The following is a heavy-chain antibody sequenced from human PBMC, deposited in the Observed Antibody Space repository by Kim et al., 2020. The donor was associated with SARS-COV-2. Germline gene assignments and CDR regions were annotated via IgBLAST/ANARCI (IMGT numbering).Heavy chain of an antibody. CDR2: ISGSGGST. Sequence: GGSLRLSCAASGFTFSSYAMSWVRQAPGKGLEWVSAISGSGGSTYYADSVKGRFTISRDNSKNTLYLQMNSLRAEDTAVYYCAKGSAVLRFLEWLSPQADYWGQGTLVTVSS. V-gene: IGHV3-23*01. D-gene: IGHD3-3*01. CDR3: AKGSAVLRFLEWLSPQADY. CDR1: GFTFSSYA. J-gene: IGHJ4*02.